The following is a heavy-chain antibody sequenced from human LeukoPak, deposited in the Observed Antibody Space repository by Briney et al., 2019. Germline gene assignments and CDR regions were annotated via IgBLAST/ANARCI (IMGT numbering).Heavy chain of an antibody. J-gene: IGHJ4*02. V-gene: IGHV3-7*03. CDR3: ARDRGWYDY. D-gene: IGHD6-19*01. Sequence: GGSLRLSCADSGFTFSSYWMSWVRQAPGKGLEWVANIRQDGSEKYYVDSVKGRFTISRDNAKNSLYLQMNSLRVEDTAVYYCARDRGWYDYWGQGTLVTVSS. CDR2: IRQDGSEK. CDR1: GFTFSSYW.